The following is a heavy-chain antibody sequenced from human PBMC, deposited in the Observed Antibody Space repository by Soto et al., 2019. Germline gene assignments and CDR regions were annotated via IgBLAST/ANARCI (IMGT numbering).Heavy chain of an antibody. Sequence: SETLSLTCAVSGYSISSSKWWSWIRQPPGKGLEWIGYIYYTGSTNYNPSLKSRVTISLDTSKNQFSLKLSSVTAADTAVFYCARSYYYETTGYYPLDYWGQGTLVTVSS. CDR3: ARSYYYETTGYYPLDY. CDR1: GYSISSSKW. V-gene: IGHV4-28*01. CDR2: IYYTGST. J-gene: IGHJ4*02. D-gene: IGHD3-22*01.